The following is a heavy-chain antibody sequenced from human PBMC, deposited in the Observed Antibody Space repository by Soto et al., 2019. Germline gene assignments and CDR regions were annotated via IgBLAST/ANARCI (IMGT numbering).Heavy chain of an antibody. CDR3: AREGDMKFHSDSSDEPGY. V-gene: IGHV1-69*04. D-gene: IGHD3-22*01. Sequence: GASVKVSCKASGGTFSSFVISWVRQAPGQGLEWMGRIIPSIGIINYAQKFQGRVTITADTSTGTAYMELSSLRSDDTAVYYCAREGDMKFHSDSSDEPGYWGQGTLVTVSS. J-gene: IGHJ4*02. CDR2: IIPSIGII. CDR1: GGTFSSFV.